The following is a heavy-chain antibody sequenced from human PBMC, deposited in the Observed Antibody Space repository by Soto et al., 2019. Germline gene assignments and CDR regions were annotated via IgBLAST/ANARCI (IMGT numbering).Heavy chain of an antibody. V-gene: IGHV1-3*01. CDR2: INAGNGNT. Sequence: ASVKVSCKVSGYTFTSYAMHWVRQAPGQGLEWMGWINAGNGNTKYSQKFQGRVTITRDTSASTAYMELSSLRSEDTAVYYCARVMLGRITMVRGYYFDYWGQGTLVTVSS. D-gene: IGHD3-10*01. CDR3: ARVMLGRITMVRGYYFDY. J-gene: IGHJ4*02. CDR1: GYTFTSYA.